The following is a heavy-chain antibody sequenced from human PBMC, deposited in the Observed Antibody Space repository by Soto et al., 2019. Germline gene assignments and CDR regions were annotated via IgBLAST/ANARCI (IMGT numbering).Heavy chain of an antibody. CDR1: GYTFTSYA. V-gene: IGHV1-3*01. D-gene: IGHD6-19*01. J-gene: IGHJ4*02. CDR2: INAGNGNT. Sequence: ASVKVSCKASGYTFTSYAMHWVRQAPGQRLEWMGWINAGNGNTKYSQKFQGRVTITRDTSASTAYMELSSLRSEDTAVYYCAREPRRAVALDYWGQETLVTVSS. CDR3: AREPRRAVALDY.